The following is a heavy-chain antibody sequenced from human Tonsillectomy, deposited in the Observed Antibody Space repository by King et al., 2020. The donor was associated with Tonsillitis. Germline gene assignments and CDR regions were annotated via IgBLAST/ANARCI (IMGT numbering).Heavy chain of an antibody. CDR3: ARRVMISLGGVIGHFDF. D-gene: IGHD3-16*02. Sequence: VQLVESGAEVKKPGESLKISCQGSGYTFTDYWIAWVRQKPGKGLEWMGIIYAVDSDARYSPSFQGQVTISADKSISTAYLQWSSLKASHTAMYYCARRVMISLGGVIGHFDFWGQGTLVTVSS. CDR2: IYAVDSDA. J-gene: IGHJ4*02. V-gene: IGHV5-51*01. CDR1: GYTFTDYW.